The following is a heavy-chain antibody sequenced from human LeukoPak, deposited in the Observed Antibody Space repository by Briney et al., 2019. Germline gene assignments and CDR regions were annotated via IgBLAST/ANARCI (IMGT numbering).Heavy chain of an antibody. CDR1: GFTFSNYW. Sequence: GGSLRLSCEGSGFTFSNYWMGWVRQAPGKGLEWVANIKQDGSEKYYVDSVKGRFTISRDNAKNSLYLQMNSLRAEDTAVYYCARLSGGSRYFDYWGQGTLVTVSS. J-gene: IGHJ4*02. D-gene: IGHD3-10*01. CDR3: ARLSGGSRYFDY. CDR2: IKQDGSEK. V-gene: IGHV3-7*01.